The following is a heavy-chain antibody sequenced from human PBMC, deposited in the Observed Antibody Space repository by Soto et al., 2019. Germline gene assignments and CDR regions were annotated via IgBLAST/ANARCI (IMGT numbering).Heavy chain of an antibody. CDR3: ARDPPKYSSSYAPFDY. D-gene: IGHD6-6*01. CDR1: GYTFASYT. J-gene: IGHJ4*02. Sequence: ASVKVSCKASGYTFASYTIHWVRQAPGQRLEWMGRSNAGNGNTNYAQKLQGRVTMTTDTSTSTAYMELKSLRSDDTAVYYCARDPPKYSSSYAPFDYWGQGTLVTVSS. CDR2: SNAGNGNT. V-gene: IGHV1-3*01.